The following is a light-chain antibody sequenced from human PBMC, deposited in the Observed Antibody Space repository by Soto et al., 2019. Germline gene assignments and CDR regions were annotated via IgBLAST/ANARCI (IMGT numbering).Light chain of an antibody. J-gene: IGKJ5*01. CDR2: EVS. CDR1: QSLLHITGETF. Sequence: DVVMTQTPLSLSVAPGQPTSISCKSSQSLLHITGETFLFWYLQKTGQSPQLLIYEVSTRVSGVPDRFSGSGSGTDFTLEISRVETDDGGIYYCMQSTQLPPTFGQGTRLEIK. CDR3: MQSTQLPPT. V-gene: IGKV2D-29*02.